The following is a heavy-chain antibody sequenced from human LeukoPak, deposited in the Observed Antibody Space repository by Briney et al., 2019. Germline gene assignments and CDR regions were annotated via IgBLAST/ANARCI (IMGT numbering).Heavy chain of an antibody. J-gene: IGHJ4*02. CDR2: LSGGSDHI. D-gene: IGHD5/OR15-5a*01. CDR1: GFTFSSYN. CDR3: ARHLRLGNY. V-gene: IGHV3-21*01. Sequence: PGGSLRLSCAASGFTFSSYNMYWVRQAPGQGLEWVSSLSGGSDHIYYADPVKGRFTISRDNAKNSLYLQMNSLRAEDTAVYYCARHLRLGNYWGQGTLVTVSS.